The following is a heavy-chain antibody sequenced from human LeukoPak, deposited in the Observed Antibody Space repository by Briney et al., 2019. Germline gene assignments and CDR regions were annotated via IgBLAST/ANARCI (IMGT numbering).Heavy chain of an antibody. CDR1: GGTFSSYA. CDR3: ERVRGWEMTVSPVFDY. CDR2: IIPIFGTA. D-gene: IGHD1-26*01. J-gene: IGHJ4*02. V-gene: IGHV1-69*13. Sequence: SVKVSCKASGGTFSSYAISWVRQAPGQGLEWMGGIIPIFGTANYAQKFQGRVTITADESTSTAYMELSSLRSEDTAVYYCERVRGWEMTVSPVFDYWGQGTLVTVSS.